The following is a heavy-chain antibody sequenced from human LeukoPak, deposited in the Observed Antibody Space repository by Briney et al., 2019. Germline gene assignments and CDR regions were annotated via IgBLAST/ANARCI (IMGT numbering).Heavy chain of an antibody. Sequence: PSETLSLTCAVYGGSFSGYYWSWIRQPPGKGLEWIGYIYYSGSTNYNPSLKSRVTISVDTSKNQFSLKLSSVTAADTAVYYCARGSRDYYGSGAYYFDYWGQGTLVTVSS. D-gene: IGHD3-10*01. J-gene: IGHJ4*02. CDR1: GGSFSGYY. CDR2: IYYSGST. CDR3: ARGSRDYYGSGAYYFDY. V-gene: IGHV4-59*01.